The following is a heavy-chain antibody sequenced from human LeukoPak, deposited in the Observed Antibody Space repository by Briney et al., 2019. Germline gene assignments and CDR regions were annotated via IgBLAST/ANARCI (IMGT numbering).Heavy chain of an antibody. D-gene: IGHD6-6*01. Sequence: GEALQISCKGSGYSFSNYCIGWGRQRPGKGLEWRAIINPCKSDTKYNPAIQGQVTILDDKAISAAYLQWGRLKASDSAMYYCARRSSSEFWGQGTLVTVSS. V-gene: IGHV5-51*01. J-gene: IGHJ4*02. CDR1: GYSFSNYC. CDR2: INPCKSDT. CDR3: ARRSSSEF.